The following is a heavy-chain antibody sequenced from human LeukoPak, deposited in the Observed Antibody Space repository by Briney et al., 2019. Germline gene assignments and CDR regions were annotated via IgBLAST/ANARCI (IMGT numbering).Heavy chain of an antibody. CDR1: GGSFSGYY. CDR3: ASETYYYDSSGTN. J-gene: IGHJ4*02. Sequence: PSETLSLTCAVYGGSFSGYYWSWIRQPPGKGLEWIGEITHSGSTNYNSSLKSRVTISVDTSKNQFSLKLSSVTAADTAVYYCASETYYYDSSGTNWGQGTLVTVSS. D-gene: IGHD3-22*01. V-gene: IGHV4-34*01. CDR2: ITHSGST.